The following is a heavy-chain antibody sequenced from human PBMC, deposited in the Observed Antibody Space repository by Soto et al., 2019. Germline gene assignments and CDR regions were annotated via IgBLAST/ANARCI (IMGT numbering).Heavy chain of an antibody. D-gene: IGHD2-2*02. Sequence: SETLSLTCTVSGGSISSGDYYWSWIRQPPGKGLEWIGDIFSTGSTYYNSSLKSRVTVSVDTSKNQFSLKLTSVTAADTAVYYCASLQTSYTNLDGVDVWGQGTTVTVSS. J-gene: IGHJ6*02. V-gene: IGHV4-30-4*01. CDR2: IFSTGST. CDR3: ASLQTSYTNLDGVDV. CDR1: GGSISSGDYY.